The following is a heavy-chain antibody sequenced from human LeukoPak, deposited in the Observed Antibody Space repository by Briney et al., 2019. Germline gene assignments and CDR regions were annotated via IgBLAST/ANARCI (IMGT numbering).Heavy chain of an antibody. CDR2: VYSGGST. CDR1: GFTFSSYA. V-gene: IGHV3-66*01. J-gene: IGHJ5*02. Sequence: GGSLRLSCATSGFTFSSYAMSWVRQAPGKGLEWVSVVYSGGSTYYADSVKGRFTISRDNSKNTLYLQMNSLRAEDTAVYYCASFSEGPFDPWGQGTLVTVSS. CDR3: ASFSEGPFDP. D-gene: IGHD6-25*01.